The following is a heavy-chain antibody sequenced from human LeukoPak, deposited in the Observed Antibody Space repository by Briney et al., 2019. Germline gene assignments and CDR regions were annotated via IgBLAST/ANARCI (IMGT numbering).Heavy chain of an antibody. CDR1: GGTFSSYA. V-gene: IGHV1-69*13. J-gene: IGHJ4*02. CDR2: IIPIFGTA. CDR3: ARGGSGSYKRAFDY. Sequence: GASVKVSCKASGGTFSSYAISWVRQAPGQGLEWMGGIIPIFGTANYAQKFQGRVTITADESTSTAYMELSSPRSEDTAVYYCARGGSGSYKRAFDYWGQGTLVTVSS. D-gene: IGHD3-10*01.